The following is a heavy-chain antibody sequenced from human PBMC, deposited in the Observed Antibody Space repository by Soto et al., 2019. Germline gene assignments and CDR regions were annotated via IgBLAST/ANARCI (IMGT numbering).Heavy chain of an antibody. J-gene: IGHJ4*02. D-gene: IGHD6-19*01. CDR1: GGSISSGGYS. CDR2: IYYSGST. Sequence: SETLSLTCAVSGGSISSGGYSWSWIRQPPGKGLEWIGYIYYSGSTYYNPSLKSRVTISVDRSKNQFSLKLSSVTAADTAVYYCTRHLGRAVAGFDYWGQGTLVTVSS. CDR3: TRHLGRAVAGFDY. V-gene: IGHV4-30-2*01.